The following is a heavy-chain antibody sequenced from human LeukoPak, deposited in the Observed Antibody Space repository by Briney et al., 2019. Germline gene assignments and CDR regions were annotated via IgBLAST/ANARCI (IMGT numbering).Heavy chain of an antibody. CDR3: ATQGWSFYYFDY. V-gene: IGHV1-69*01. Sequence: SVKVSCKASGGTFGSYAISWVRQAPGQGLEWMGGTIPIFGTANYAQKFQGRVTITADESTSTAYMELSSLRSEDTAVYYCATQGWSFYYFDYWGQGTLVTVSS. J-gene: IGHJ4*02. D-gene: IGHD6-19*01. CDR1: GGTFGSYA. CDR2: TIPIFGTA.